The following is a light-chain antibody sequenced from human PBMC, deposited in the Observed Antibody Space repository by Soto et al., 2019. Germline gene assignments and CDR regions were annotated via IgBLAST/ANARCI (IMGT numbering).Light chain of an antibody. Sequence: QSALTQPASVSGSPGQSITISCTGTSSDVGDYNYVSWYQQHPGKAPKLMIYDVNNRPSGVSNRFSGSKSGNTASLTISRLQAEDEADYYCSSYTSSSSSVVFGGGTKLTVL. V-gene: IGLV2-14*03. J-gene: IGLJ2*01. CDR2: DVN. CDR1: SSDVGDYNY. CDR3: SSYTSSSSSVV.